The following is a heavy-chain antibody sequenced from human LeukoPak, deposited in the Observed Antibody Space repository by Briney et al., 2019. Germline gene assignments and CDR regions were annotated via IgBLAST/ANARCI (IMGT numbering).Heavy chain of an antibody. CDR3: AKGPAARPFSYYYYYMDV. J-gene: IGHJ6*03. V-gene: IGHV3-43D*03. D-gene: IGHD6-6*01. Sequence: GSLRLSCAASGFTFDDYAMHWVRPAPGKGLEWVSLISWDGGSTYYADSVKGRFTISRDNSKNSLFLQMNSLRAEDTALYYCAKGPAARPFSYYYYYMDVWGKGTTVTVSS. CDR2: ISWDGGST. CDR1: GFTFDDYA.